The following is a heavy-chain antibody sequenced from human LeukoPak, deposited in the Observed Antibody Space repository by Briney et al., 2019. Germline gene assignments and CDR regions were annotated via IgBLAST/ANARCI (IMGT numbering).Heavy chain of an antibody. D-gene: IGHD2-15*01. CDR2: ISSLSGTI. V-gene: IGHV3-48*01. Sequence: GGSLRLSCAASGFTFSTYGMHWVRQAPGKGLEWVSYISSLSGTINYADSVKGRFIISRDNAKNSMFLQMNSLRAEDTAVYYCARDSGGLNYWGQGTLVTVSS. CDR1: GFTFSTYG. CDR3: ARDSGGLNY. J-gene: IGHJ4*02.